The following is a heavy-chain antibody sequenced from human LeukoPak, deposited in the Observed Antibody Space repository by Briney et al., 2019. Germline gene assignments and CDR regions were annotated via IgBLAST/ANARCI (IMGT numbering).Heavy chain of an antibody. CDR2: INWNGGST. J-gene: IGHJ4*02. CDR3: ARLWLPSQSFDY. V-gene: IGHV3-20*04. CDR1: GFTFDDYG. Sequence: GGSLRLSCAASGFTFDDYGMSWVRQAPGKGLEWVSGINWNGGSTGYADSVKGRFTISRDNAKNSLYLQMNSLRAEDTAVYYCARLWLPSQSFDYWGQGTLVTVSS. D-gene: IGHD6-19*01.